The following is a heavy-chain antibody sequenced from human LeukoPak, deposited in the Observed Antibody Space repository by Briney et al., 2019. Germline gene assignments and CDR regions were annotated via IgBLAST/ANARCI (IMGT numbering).Heavy chain of an antibody. CDR2: IYHSGST. J-gene: IGHJ4*02. D-gene: IGHD5-12*01. V-gene: IGHV4-30-2*01. Sequence: SETLSLTCTVSGGSISSGGYYWSWIRQPPGKGLEWIGYIYHSGSTYYNPSLKSRVTISVDTSKNQFSLKLSSVTAADTAVYYCASGVMGVATIPHPPDYWGQGTLVTVSS. CDR1: GGSISSGGYY. CDR3: ASGVMGVATIPHPPDY.